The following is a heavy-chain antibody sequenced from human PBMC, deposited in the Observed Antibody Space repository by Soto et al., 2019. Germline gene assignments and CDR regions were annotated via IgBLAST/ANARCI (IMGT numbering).Heavy chain of an antibody. D-gene: IGHD4-17*01. CDR2: ISYDGSNK. J-gene: IGHJ4*02. CDR3: ARAPTTGPTSYYFGY. CDR1: GFTFSSYA. V-gene: IGHV3-30-3*01. Sequence: QVQLVESGGGVVQPGRSLRLSCAASGFTFSSYAMHWVRQAPGKGLEWVAVISYDGSNKYYADSVKGRFTISRDNFKNTLYLQMNSLRAEDTAVYYSARAPTTGPTSYYFGYWGQGTLVTVSS.